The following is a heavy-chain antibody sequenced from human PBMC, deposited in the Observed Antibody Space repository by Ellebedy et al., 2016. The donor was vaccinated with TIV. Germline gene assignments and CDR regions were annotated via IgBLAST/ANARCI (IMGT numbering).Heavy chain of an antibody. D-gene: IGHD5-12*01. Sequence: SVQVSCKASVCTFSSFALSWVRQAPGQGLEWMGGIIGMFGTASYAQKFLARVTNTADEFTSTAYMEMSSLRSEDTAVYYCARHSGYHAISYLAYWGQGTLVTVSS. J-gene: IGHJ4*02. V-gene: IGHV1-69*13. CDR2: IIGMFGTA. CDR3: ARHSGYHAISYLAY. CDR1: VCTFSSFA.